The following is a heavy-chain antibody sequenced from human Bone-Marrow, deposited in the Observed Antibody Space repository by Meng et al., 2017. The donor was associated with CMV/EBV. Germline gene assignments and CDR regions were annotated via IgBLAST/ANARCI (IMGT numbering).Heavy chain of an antibody. J-gene: IGHJ6*02. Sequence: ASVKVSCKASGYTFTSYGISWVRQAPGQGLEWMGWISAYNGNTNYAQKLQGRVTMTTDTSTSTAYMELRSLRSDDTAVYYCARYHRGDYSTAGSYYYYGMDVWGQGTTVTVSS. CDR1: GYTFTSYG. V-gene: IGHV1-18*01. CDR3: ARYHRGDYSTAGSYYYYGMDV. D-gene: IGHD2-15*01. CDR2: ISAYNGNT.